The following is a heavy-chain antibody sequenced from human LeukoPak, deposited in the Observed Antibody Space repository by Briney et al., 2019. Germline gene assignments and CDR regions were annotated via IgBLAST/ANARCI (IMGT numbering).Heavy chain of an antibody. CDR3: ARDTVPYSSSLGFDY. J-gene: IGHJ4*02. D-gene: IGHD6-13*01. V-gene: IGHV1-8*01. CDR2: MNPNSGNT. Sequence: ASVKVSCKASGYTFTSYDINWVRQATGQGVEWMGWMNPNSGNTGYAQKFQGRVTMTRNTSISTAYMELSSLRSEDTAVYYCARDTVPYSSSLGFDYWGQGTLVTVSS. CDR1: GYTFTSYD.